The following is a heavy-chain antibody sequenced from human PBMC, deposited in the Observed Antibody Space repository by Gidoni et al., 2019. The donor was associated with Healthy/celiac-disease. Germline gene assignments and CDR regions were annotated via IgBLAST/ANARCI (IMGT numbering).Heavy chain of an antibody. CDR2: IYYSGST. CDR3: ARHHYTAMAIDY. D-gene: IGHD5-18*01. CDR1: GGSISSSSYY. J-gene: IGHJ4*02. V-gene: IGHV4-39*01. Sequence: QLQLQESGPGLVKPSATLSLTCTVSGGSISSSSYYWGWIRQPPGKGLEWIGSIYYSGSTYYNPSLKSRVTISVDTSKNQFSLKLSSVTAADTAVYYCARHHYTAMAIDYWGQGTLVTVSS.